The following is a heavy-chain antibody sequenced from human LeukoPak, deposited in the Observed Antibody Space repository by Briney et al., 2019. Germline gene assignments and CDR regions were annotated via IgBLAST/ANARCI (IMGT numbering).Heavy chain of an antibody. V-gene: IGHV3-49*04. CDR1: GFTFGDYA. J-gene: IGHJ4*02. CDR2: IRSKAYGGTT. D-gene: IGHD5-12*01. CDR3: TRSRTGSGYKYYLDY. Sequence: PGGSLRLSCAPSGFTFGDYAMTWVRQAPGKGLEWVGFIRSKAYGGTTEYAASVKGRFTISRDDSKSIAYLQMNSLKTEDTAVYYCTRSRTGSGYKYYLDYWGQGTLVTVSS.